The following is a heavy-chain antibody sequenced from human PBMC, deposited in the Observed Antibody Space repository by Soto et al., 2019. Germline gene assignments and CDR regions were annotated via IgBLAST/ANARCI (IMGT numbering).Heavy chain of an antibody. V-gene: IGHV3-30*18. CDR3: AKTRADSSSSPDY. CDR2: ISYDGSNK. D-gene: IGHD6-6*01. CDR1: GFTFSSYG. J-gene: IGHJ4*02. Sequence: GGSLRLSCAASGFTFSSYGMHWVRQAPGKGLEWVAVISYDGSNKYYADSVKGRFTISRDNSKNTLYLQMNSLRAEDTAVYYCAKTRADSSSSPDYWGQGTLVTVSS.